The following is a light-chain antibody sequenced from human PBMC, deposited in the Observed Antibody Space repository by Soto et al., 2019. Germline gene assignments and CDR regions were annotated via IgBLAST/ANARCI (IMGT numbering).Light chain of an antibody. V-gene: IGKV3-11*01. Sequence: EIVLTQSPATLSLSPGDRATLSCRASKSVGKYLAWYQQKPGQLPRLLIYDVSNRATGIPARFSGTGSGTDFTLTISTLEPEDFAVYYCQQRGSWPLTFGGGTKVDIK. CDR3: QQRGSWPLT. CDR2: DVS. CDR1: KSVGKY. J-gene: IGKJ4*01.